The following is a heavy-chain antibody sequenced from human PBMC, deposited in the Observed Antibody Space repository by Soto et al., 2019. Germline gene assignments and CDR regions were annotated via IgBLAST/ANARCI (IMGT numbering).Heavy chain of an antibody. V-gene: IGHV1-18*01. Sequence: QVQLVQSGAEVKKPGASVKVSCKASGYTFTSYGISWVRQAPGQGLEWMGWISAYNGNTNYAQKLQGRVTMTTATSTSTDYMELRSLRSDDTAVYYCALRRLRDSMDVDYWGQGTLVNVSS. D-gene: IGHD3-22*01. CDR1: GYTFTSYG. J-gene: IGHJ4*02. CDR2: ISAYNGNT. CDR3: ALRRLRDSMDVDY.